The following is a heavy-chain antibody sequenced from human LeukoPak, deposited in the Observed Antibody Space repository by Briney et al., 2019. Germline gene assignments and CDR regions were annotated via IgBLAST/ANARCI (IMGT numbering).Heavy chain of an antibody. CDR2: IYTSGSI. CDR3: ARMKDCGGDCYSVDY. V-gene: IGHV4-4*07. J-gene: IGHJ4*02. D-gene: IGHD2-21*02. Sequence: SETLSLTCTVSGGSISSYYWSWIRQSAGKGLEWIGRIYTSGSINYNPSLKSRVTMSVDTSKNQFSLKLSSVTAADTAVYYCARMKDCGGDCYSVDYWGQGTLVTVSS. CDR1: GGSISSYY.